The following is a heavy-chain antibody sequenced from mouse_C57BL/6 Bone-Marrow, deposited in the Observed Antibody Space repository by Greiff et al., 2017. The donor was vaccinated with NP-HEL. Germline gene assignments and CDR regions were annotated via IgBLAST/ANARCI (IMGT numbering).Heavy chain of an antibody. D-gene: IGHD2-3*01. J-gene: IGHJ3*01. CDR3: TTSGLLLFAY. CDR2: IDPENGDT. V-gene: IGHV14-4*01. CDR1: GFNIKDDY. Sequence: DVKLQESGAELVRPGASVKLSCTASGFNIKDDYMHWVKQRPEQGLEWIGWIDPENGDTEYASKFQGKATITADTSSNTAYLQLSSLTSEDTAVYYCTTSGLLLFAYWGQGTLVTVSA.